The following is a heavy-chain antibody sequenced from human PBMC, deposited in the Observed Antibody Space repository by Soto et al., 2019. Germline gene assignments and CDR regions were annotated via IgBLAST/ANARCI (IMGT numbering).Heavy chain of an antibody. D-gene: IGHD3-10*01. J-gene: IGHJ3*02. V-gene: IGHV5-51*01. Sequence: GESLKISCKGSGYSFTSYWIGWARQMPGKGLEWMGIIYPGDSDTRYSPSFQGQVTISADKSISTAYLQWSSLKASDTAMYYCARDTYYYGSASDDDFDIWGQGTMVTVSS. CDR3: ARDTYYYGSASDDDFDI. CDR2: IYPGDSDT. CDR1: GYSFTSYW.